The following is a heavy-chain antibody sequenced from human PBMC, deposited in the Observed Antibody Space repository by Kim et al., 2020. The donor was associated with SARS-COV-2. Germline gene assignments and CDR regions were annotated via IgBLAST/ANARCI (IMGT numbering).Heavy chain of an antibody. V-gene: IGHV3-11*01. CDR1: GFSFSDYY. Sequence: GGSLRLSCAASGFSFSDYYMTWIRQAPGKGLEWVAYINSDGSATDYADSVNGRFTISRDSAKRSVSLQMNSLTPAETAGYYCVGGPSNWGQGNLVTVS. CDR2: INSDGSAT. CDR3: VGGPSN. J-gene: IGHJ4*02.